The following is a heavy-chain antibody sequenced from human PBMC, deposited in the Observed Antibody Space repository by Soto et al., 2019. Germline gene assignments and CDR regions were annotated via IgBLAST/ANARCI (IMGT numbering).Heavy chain of an antibody. CDR2: IIPIFGTA. J-gene: IGHJ5*02. D-gene: IGHD2-21*02. V-gene: IGHV1-69*13. Sequence: SVKVSCKASGGTFSSYAISWVRQAPGQGLEWMGGIIPIFGTANYAQKFQGRVTITADESTRTAYMELSSLISEDTAVYYCAGGPYCGGDCYPPAGPNWFDPWGQGTLVTVSS. CDR3: AGGPYCGGDCYPPAGPNWFDP. CDR1: GGTFSSYA.